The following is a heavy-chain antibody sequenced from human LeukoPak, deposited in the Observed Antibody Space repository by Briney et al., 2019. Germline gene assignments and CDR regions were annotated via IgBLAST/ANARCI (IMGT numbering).Heavy chain of an antibody. Sequence: PSETLSLTCTVSGGSISSGGYYWSWIRQHPGKGLEWIGYIYYSGSTYYNLSLKSRVTISVDTSKNQFSLKLSSVTAADTAVYYCARATYYYDSSGYSLGAFDIWGQGTMVTVSS. CDR1: GGSISSGGYY. V-gene: IGHV4-31*03. J-gene: IGHJ3*02. D-gene: IGHD3-22*01. CDR2: IYYSGST. CDR3: ARATYYYDSSGYSLGAFDI.